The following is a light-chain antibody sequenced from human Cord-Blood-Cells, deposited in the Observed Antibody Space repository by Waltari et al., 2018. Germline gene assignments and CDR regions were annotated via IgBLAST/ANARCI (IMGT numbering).Light chain of an antibody. CDR3: QQYNSSPYT. CDR1: QSISSW. J-gene: IGKJ2*01. V-gene: IGKV1-5*03. CDR2: KVS. Sequence: IQMTHSTSTLSRSVGDRVAITCRASQSISSWLDWYQQKPGQAAKLQIYKVSSLESGVSSRCRGSGSGTEFTLTISSLKPDDFATYYCQQYNSSPYTFGQGTKLEIK.